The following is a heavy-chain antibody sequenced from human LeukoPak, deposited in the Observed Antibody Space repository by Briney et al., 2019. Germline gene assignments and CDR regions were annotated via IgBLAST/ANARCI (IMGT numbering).Heavy chain of an antibody. CDR1: GFTFNNYG. V-gene: IGHV3-48*04. CDR2: ISSSGSTI. D-gene: IGHD4/OR15-4a*01. Sequence: PGGTLRLSCAASGFTFNNYGMNWVRQAPGKGLEWVSYISSSGSTIYYADSVKGRFTISRDNAKNSLDLQMNSLRADDTAVYYCARDTLGEGEVANYAVYYFDYWGQGTVVTVSS. CDR3: ARDTLGEGEVANYAVYYFDY. J-gene: IGHJ4*02.